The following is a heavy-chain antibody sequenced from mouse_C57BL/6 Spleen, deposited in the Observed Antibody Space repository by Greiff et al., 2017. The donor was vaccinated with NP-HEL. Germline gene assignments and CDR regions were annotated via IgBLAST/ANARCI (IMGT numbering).Heavy chain of an antibody. V-gene: IGHV1-55*01. J-gene: IGHJ4*01. CDR1: GYTFTSYW. D-gene: IGHD3-3*01. Sequence: QVQLQQPGAELVKPGASVKMSCKASGYTFTSYWITWVKQRPGQGLEWIGDIYPGSGSTNYNEKFKSKATLTVDTSSSTAYMQRSSLTPEDSAVYYCASISPGCDYWGQGTSVTVSS. CDR3: ASISPGCDY. CDR2: IYPGSGST.